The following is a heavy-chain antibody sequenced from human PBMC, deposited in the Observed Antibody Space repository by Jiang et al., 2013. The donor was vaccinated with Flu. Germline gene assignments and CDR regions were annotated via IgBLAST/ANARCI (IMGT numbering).Heavy chain of an antibody. Sequence: GVVQPGRSLRLSCAASGFTFSSYAMHWVRQAPGKGLEWVAVISYDGSNKYYADSVKGRFTISRDNSKNTLYLQMNSLRAEDTAVYYCARQHYGDYVFDYWGQGTLVTVSS. CDR3: ARQHYGDYVFDY. CDR2: ISYDGSNK. D-gene: IGHD4-17*01. V-gene: IGHV3-30-3*01. CDR1: GFTFSSYA. J-gene: IGHJ4*02.